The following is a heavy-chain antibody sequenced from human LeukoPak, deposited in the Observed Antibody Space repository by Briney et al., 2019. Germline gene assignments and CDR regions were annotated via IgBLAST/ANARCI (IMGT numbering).Heavy chain of an antibody. CDR2: ISGSGGST. Sequence: GGSLRLSCAASGFTFSSYAMSWVRQAPGKGLEWVSAISGSGGSTYYADSVKGRFTISRDNSKNTLYLQMNSLRAEDTAVYYCANGYCTNGVCYPYYYYYMDVWGKGTTVTVSS. D-gene: IGHD2-8*01. CDR3: ANGYCTNGVCYPYYYYYMDV. V-gene: IGHV3-23*01. J-gene: IGHJ6*03. CDR1: GFTFSSYA.